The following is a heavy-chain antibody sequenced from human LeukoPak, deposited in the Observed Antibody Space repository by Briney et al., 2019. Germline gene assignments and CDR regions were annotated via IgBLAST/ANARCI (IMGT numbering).Heavy chain of an antibody. D-gene: IGHD3-9*01. V-gene: IGHV3-30-3*01. CDR1: GFIFSSYA. CDR3: ARECYDILTGYPRPDRYYYYYGMDV. CDR2: ISYDGSNK. J-gene: IGHJ6*02. Sequence: GRSLRLSCAASGFIFSSYAMHWVRQAPGKGLEWVAVISYDGSNKYYADSVKGRFTISRDNSKNTLYLQMNSLRAEDTAVYYCARECYDILTGYPRPDRYYYYYGMDVWGQGTTVTVSS.